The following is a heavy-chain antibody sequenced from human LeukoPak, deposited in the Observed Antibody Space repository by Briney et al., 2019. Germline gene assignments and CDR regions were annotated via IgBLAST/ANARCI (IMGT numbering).Heavy chain of an antibody. CDR3: AGKMVRGVIPRRNYYYMDV. Sequence: SQTLSLTCTVSGGPISSGGYYWSWIRQHPGKGLEWIGYIYYSGSTYYNPSLKSRVTISVDTSKNQFSLKLSSVTAADTAVYYCAGKMVRGVIPRRNYYYMDVWGKGTTVTVSS. V-gene: IGHV4-31*03. D-gene: IGHD3-10*01. CDR2: IYYSGST. CDR1: GGPISSGGYY. J-gene: IGHJ6*03.